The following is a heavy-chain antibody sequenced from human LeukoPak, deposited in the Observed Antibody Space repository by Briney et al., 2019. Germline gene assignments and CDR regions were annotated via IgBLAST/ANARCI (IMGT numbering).Heavy chain of an antibody. Sequence: ASVKVSCKASGGTFSSYAISWVRQAPGQGREWMGGIIPIFGTANYAQKFQGRVTITADESTSTAYMELSSLRSEDTAVYYCARVNVANYYMDVWGKGTTVTVSS. D-gene: IGHD2-15*01. CDR3: ARVNVANYYMDV. CDR1: GGTFSSYA. V-gene: IGHV1-69*13. J-gene: IGHJ6*03. CDR2: IIPIFGTA.